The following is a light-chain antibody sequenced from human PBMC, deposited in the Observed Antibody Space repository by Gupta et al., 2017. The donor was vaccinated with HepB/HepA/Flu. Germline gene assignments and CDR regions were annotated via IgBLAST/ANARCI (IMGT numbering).Light chain of an antibody. J-gene: IGLJ2*01. V-gene: IGLV4-69*02. Sequence: QLVLTQSPSASSALGASVKLTCTLSSGHSSYAIAWHQQHPEKGPRFLMKVNSVGSHNKGDGTPDRVSCYSAGNERSRLIYSLQSEDEADDYWQNWDTGMHLWIFGGGTKLTVL. CDR2: VNSVGSH. CDR3: QNWDTGMHLWI. CDR1: SGHSSYA.